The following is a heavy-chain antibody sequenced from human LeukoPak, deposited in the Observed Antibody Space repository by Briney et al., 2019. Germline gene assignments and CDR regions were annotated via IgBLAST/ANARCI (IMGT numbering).Heavy chain of an antibody. V-gene: IGHV4-59*01. CDR1: GGSISSYF. J-gene: IGHJ4*02. CDR2: VYYSGST. Sequence: PSETLSLTCTVSGGSISSYFWSWIRQPPGKGLEWIGYVYYSGSTNYNPSLKSRVTISVDTSKKQFSLKLSSVTAADTAVYYCARDYDILTGSWDYWGQGTLVTVSS. CDR3: ARDYDILTGSWDY. D-gene: IGHD3-9*01.